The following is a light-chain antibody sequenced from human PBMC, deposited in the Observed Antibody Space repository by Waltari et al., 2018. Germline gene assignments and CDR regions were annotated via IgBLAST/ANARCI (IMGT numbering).Light chain of an antibody. Sequence: EIVLTQSPGTLSLSPGDRATLSCRASQSVSSSYLAWYQQKPGLAPRLLIFGASSRDTGIPDRFSGSGSGTDFTLTISRLEPEDFAVYYCQHYGSSPLTFGGGTKVEIK. CDR3: QHYGSSPLT. J-gene: IGKJ4*01. CDR2: GAS. V-gene: IGKV3-20*01. CDR1: QSVSSSY.